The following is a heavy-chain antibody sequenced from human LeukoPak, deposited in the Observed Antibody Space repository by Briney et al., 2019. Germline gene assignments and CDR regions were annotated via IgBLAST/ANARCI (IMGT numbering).Heavy chain of an antibody. CDR2: IWYDGSNK. J-gene: IGHJ4*02. V-gene: IGHV3-33*01. CDR1: GFTFSSYG. D-gene: IGHD3-22*01. Sequence: GRSLRLSCAASGFTFSSYGMHWVRQAPGKGLEWVAVIWYDGSNKYYADSVKGRFTISRDNAKNSLYLQMSSLRAEDTAVYYCGRQMGYYYDSSIGGIDYWGQGTLVTVSS. CDR3: GRQMGYYYDSSIGGIDY.